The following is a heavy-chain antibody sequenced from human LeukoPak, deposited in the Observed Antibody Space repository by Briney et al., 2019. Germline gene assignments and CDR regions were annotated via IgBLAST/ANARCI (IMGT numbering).Heavy chain of an antibody. Sequence: KPSETLSLTCTVSGVSISSDYWSWIRQPPGKGLEWIGYIYYSGSTNYNPSLKSRVTISVDTSKNQFSLKLSSVTAADTALYYCARMVAARPYYMDVWGKGTTVTVSS. D-gene: IGHD2-15*01. CDR1: GVSISSDY. J-gene: IGHJ6*03. CDR3: ARMVAARPYYMDV. V-gene: IGHV4-59*01. CDR2: IYYSGST.